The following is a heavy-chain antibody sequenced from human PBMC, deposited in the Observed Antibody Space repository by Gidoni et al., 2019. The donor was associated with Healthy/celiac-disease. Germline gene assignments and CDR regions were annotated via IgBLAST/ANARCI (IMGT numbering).Heavy chain of an antibody. CDR1: GGSISSGGYY. CDR3: ARVLGYCSSTSCDRYYYYGMDV. Sequence: QVQLQESGPGLVKPSQTLSLTCTVSGGSISSGGYYWSWIRQHPGKGLEWIGYIYYSGSTYYNPSLKSRVTISVDTSKNQFSLKLSSVTAADTAVYYCARVLGYCSSTSCDRYYYYGMDVWGQGTTVTVSS. V-gene: IGHV4-31*03. D-gene: IGHD2-2*01. J-gene: IGHJ6*02. CDR2: IYYSGST.